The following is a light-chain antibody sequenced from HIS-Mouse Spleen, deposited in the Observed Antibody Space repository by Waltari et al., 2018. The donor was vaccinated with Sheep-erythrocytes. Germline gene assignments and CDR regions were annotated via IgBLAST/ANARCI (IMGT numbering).Light chain of an antibody. Sequence: DIVMTQSPDSLAVSLGERATINCKSSQSVLYSSNNKNYLAWYQQKPGQPPKLLIYWASTPESGVPDRFSGSGSGTDFTLTISSLQAEDVAVYYCQQYDSTPLTFGGGTKVEIK. CDR1: QSVLYSSNNKNY. CDR3: QQYDSTPLT. CDR2: WAS. V-gene: IGKV4-1*01. J-gene: IGKJ4*01.